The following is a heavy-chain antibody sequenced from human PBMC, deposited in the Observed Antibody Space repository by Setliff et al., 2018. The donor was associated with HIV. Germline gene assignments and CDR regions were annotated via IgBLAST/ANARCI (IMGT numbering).Heavy chain of an antibody. Sequence: SETLSLTCTVSGGSISSSSYYWGWIRQAPGKGLEWIGTIHYSGRTYYKPSLKSRVTISVDTSKNQISLKLSSVTAADTAVYYCARGLNYYGSGSYLPLGYWGQGTLVTVSS. V-gene: IGHV4-39*01. J-gene: IGHJ4*02. CDR1: GGSISSSSYY. CDR3: ARGLNYYGSGSYLPLGY. D-gene: IGHD3-10*01. CDR2: IHYSGRT.